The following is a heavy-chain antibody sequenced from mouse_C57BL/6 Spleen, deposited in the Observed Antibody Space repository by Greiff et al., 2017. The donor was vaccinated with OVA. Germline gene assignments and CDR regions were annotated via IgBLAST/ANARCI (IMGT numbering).Heavy chain of an antibody. J-gene: IGHJ3*01. CDR3: ARGGDWEGWFAY. V-gene: IGHV1-55*01. D-gene: IGHD4-1*01. Sequence: QVQLQQPGAELVKPGASVKMSCKASGYTFTSYWITWVKQRPGQGLEWIGDIYPGSGGPNYNGKFKGKATLTVDTSSSTAYMQLSSLTSEDSAVYYCARGGDWEGWFAYWGQGTLVTVSA. CDR1: GYTFTSYW. CDR2: IYPGSGGP.